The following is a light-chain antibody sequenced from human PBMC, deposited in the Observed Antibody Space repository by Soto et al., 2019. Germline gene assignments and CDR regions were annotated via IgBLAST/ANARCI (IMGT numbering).Light chain of an antibody. Sequence: ALTQSASVSGSPGQSITISCTGTSRDVGGYNFVSWYQQHPGKAPKLIIFEVSIRLSGVSDRFSGSKSGNTASLTISGLQAEDEADYYCSSYVSGSTWVFGGGTKLTVL. J-gene: IGLJ3*02. CDR3: SSYVSGSTWV. CDR1: SRDVGGYNF. CDR2: EVS. V-gene: IGLV2-14*01.